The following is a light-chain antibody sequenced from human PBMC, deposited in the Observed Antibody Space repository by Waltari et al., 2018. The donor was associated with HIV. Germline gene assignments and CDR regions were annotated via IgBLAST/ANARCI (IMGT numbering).Light chain of an antibody. V-gene: IGLV3-21*04. CDR3: QVWDPSSDVV. J-gene: IGLJ2*01. Sequence: SYVLTQPPSLSVAPGETATITCGGNDLATRSVHWYRQKPGQAPMVVMFDDTERPSGIAERFSGSNSGNTATLTISRVGPGDEAADYCQVWDPSSDVVFGGGTKLTVL. CDR2: DDT. CDR1: DLATRS.